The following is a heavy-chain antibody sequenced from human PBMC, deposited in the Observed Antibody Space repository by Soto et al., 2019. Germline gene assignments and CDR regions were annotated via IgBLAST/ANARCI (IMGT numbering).Heavy chain of an antibody. Sequence: QITLKESGPTLVKPTQTLTLTRTFSGFSFSINGVAVGWIRQPPGQALAWLALIYWDDDQRYNPSLKNRLTITKDTSRNQVVLTMTNMDPVDTATYYCAHKRDVSRGFKSWGQGTLVTVSS. V-gene: IGHV2-5*02. CDR1: GFSFSINGVA. CDR3: AHKRDVSRGFKS. CDR2: IYWDDDQ. J-gene: IGHJ5*01.